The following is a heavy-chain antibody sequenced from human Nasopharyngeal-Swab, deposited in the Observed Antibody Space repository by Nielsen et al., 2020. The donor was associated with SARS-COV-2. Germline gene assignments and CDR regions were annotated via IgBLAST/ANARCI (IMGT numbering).Heavy chain of an antibody. J-gene: IGHJ4*02. V-gene: IGHV4-39*01. D-gene: IGHD3-22*01. Sequence: WVRQAPGKGLEWIGSIYYSGSTYYNPSLKSRVTISVDTSKNQFSLKLSSVTAADTAVYYCARQYYDSSGYLESDYFDYWGQGTLVTVSS. CDR2: IYYSGST. CDR3: ARQYYDSSGYLESDYFDY.